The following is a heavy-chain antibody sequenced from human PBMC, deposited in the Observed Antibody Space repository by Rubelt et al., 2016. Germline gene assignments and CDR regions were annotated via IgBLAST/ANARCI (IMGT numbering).Heavy chain of an antibody. Sequence: KGLEWLGFIRSTSFGGTTAFAASVEGRFTISRDDSRRIAYLQMKSLKPEDTADYYCARTGRNSGYYYYGLDVWGQGTTVTVSS. V-gene: IGHV3-49*02. D-gene: IGHD2/OR15-2a*01. J-gene: IGHJ6*02. CDR3: ARTGRNSGYYYYGLDV. CDR2: IRSTSFGGTT.